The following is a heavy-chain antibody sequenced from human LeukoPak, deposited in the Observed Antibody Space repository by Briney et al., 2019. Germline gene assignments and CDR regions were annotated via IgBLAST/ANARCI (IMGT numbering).Heavy chain of an antibody. CDR3: ARGLDDWDAFDI. J-gene: IGHJ3*02. CDR2: MNPNSGNT. Sequence: GASVKVSCKASGYTFTSYDINWVRQATGQGLEWMGWMNPNSGNTGYAQKFQGRVTMTRNTSISTAYMELSSLRSEVTAVYYCARGLDDWDAFDIWGQGTMVTVSS. V-gene: IGHV1-8*01. CDR1: GYTFTSYD. D-gene: IGHD3-9*01.